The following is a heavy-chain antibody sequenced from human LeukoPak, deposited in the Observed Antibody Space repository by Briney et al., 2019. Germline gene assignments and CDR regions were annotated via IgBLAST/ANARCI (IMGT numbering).Heavy chain of an antibody. D-gene: IGHD2-2*01. V-gene: IGHV1-69*13. CDR3: ARAYCSSTSCYAPTDYYYGMDV. CDR1: GGTFSSYA. Sequence: ASVKVSCKASGGTFSSYAISWVRQAPGQGLEWMGGIIPIFGTANYAQKFQGRVTITADESTSIAYMELSSLRSEDTAVYYCARAYCSSTSCYAPTDYYYGMDVWGKGTTVTVSS. CDR2: IIPIFGTA. J-gene: IGHJ6*04.